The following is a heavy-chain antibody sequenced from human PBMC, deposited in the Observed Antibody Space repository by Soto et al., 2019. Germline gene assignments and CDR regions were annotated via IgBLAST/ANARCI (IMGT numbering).Heavy chain of an antibody. J-gene: IGHJ4*02. CDR3: AKRGQIPGIVGATRHFDY. Sequence: PGGSLRLSCAASGFIFSSYAMSWVRQAPGKGLEWVSGISGSGSSTYYADSVKGRFTISRDNSKNTLYLQLNSLRAEDTAVYYCAKRGQIPGIVGATRHFDYWGQGTLVTVSS. CDR2: ISGSGSST. CDR1: GFIFSSYA. V-gene: IGHV3-23*01. D-gene: IGHD1-26*01.